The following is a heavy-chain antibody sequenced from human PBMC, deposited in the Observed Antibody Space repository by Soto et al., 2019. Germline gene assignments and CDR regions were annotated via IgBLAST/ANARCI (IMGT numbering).Heavy chain of an antibody. D-gene: IGHD1-26*01. CDR2: IIPIFGTA. V-gene: IGHV1-69*01. J-gene: IGHJ4*02. Sequence: QVQLVQSGAEVKKPGSSVKVSCKASGGTFSSYSINWVRQAPGQGIEWMGEIIPIFGTANYAQKFQGRVTITADESTSPAYMELSSLRSEDTAVYYCARDGGRHSGGIDYWGQGNLVTVSS. CDR1: GGTFSSYS. CDR3: ARDGGRHSGGIDY.